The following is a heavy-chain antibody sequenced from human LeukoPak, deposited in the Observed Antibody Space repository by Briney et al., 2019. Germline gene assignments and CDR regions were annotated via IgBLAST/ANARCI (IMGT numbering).Heavy chain of an antibody. D-gene: IGHD4/OR15-4a*01. J-gene: IGHJ6*02. CDR3: ATGPPNYDYYYYYGMDV. CDR2: FDPEDGET. V-gene: IGHV1-24*01. Sequence: ASVKVSCKVSGYTLTELSTHWVRQAPGKGLEWMGGFDPEDGETIYAQKFQGRVTMSEDTSTDTAYMELSSLRSEDTAVYYCATGPPNYDYYYYYGMDVWGQGTTVTVSS. CDR1: GYTLTELS.